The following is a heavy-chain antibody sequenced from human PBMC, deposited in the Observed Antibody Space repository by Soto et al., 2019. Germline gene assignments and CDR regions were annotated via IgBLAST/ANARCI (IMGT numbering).Heavy chain of an antibody. CDR1: GFTFSSYS. J-gene: IGHJ4*02. Sequence: VQLVESGGGLVKPGGSLRLSCAASGFTFSSYSMNWVRQAPGKGLEWVSSISSSSSYIYYADSVKGRFHIPRDNAKNSLYLQMNSLRAEDTAVYYCATPGGIAAILDYWGQGTLVTVSS. CDR3: ATPGGIAAILDY. V-gene: IGHV3-21*01. CDR2: ISSSSSYI. D-gene: IGHD2-15*01.